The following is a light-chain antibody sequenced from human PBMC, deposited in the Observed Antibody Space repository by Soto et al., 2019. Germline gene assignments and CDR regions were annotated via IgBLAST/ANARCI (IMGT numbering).Light chain of an antibody. J-gene: IGKJ4*01. CDR3: HQLNSYPVT. V-gene: IGKV1-9*01. CDR2: GAF. CDR1: QRISTE. Sequence: DIQMTQSPSTLSASVGDRVTITCRASQRISTELAWYQQQPGKAPKVLIYGAFTLQTGVPSRFRGSGSGTDFTLTISSLQPEDFGTYYCHQLNSYPVTFGGGTKVDIK.